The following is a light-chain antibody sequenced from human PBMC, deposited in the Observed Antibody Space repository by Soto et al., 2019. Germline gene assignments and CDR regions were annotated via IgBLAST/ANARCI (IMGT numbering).Light chain of an antibody. CDR2: DAS. V-gene: IGKV3-11*01. CDR3: QQRSSWPRT. CDR1: QSVSNY. Sequence: EIVLTQSPATLSLSPGERATLSCRASQSVSNYLAWYQQKAGQAPRLLIYDASNRATGIPARFSGSGSGTDFTLTISRLKPEDFAVYYCQQRSSWPRTFGLGTKVEI. J-gene: IGKJ1*01.